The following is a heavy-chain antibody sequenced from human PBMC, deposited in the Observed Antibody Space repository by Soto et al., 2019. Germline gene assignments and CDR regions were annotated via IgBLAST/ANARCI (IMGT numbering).Heavy chain of an antibody. CDR3: ARDGSSGWFYFDY. J-gene: IGHJ4*02. CDR1: GGTFSSYT. V-gene: IGHV1-69*08. Sequence: QVQLVQSGAEVKKPGSSVKVSCKASGGTFSSYTISWVRQVPGQGLEWMGRIIPILGIANYAQKFQGRVTITADKSTSTAYMELSSLRSEDTAVYYCARDGSSGWFYFDYWGQGTLVTVSS. D-gene: IGHD6-19*01. CDR2: IIPILGIA.